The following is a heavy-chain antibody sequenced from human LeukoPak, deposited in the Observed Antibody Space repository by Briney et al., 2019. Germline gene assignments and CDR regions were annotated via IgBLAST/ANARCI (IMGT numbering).Heavy chain of an antibody. V-gene: IGHV4-4*07. CDR2: IYTSGST. D-gene: IGHD6-19*01. J-gene: IGHJ3*02. Sequence: SETLSLTCTVSGGSISSYYWSLIRQPAGKGLEWIGRIYTSGSTNYNPSLKSRVNMSVDTSKNQFSLKLSSVTAADTAVYYCARGISSGWYGAFDIWGQGTMVTVSS. CDR3: ARGISSGWYGAFDI. CDR1: GGSISSYY.